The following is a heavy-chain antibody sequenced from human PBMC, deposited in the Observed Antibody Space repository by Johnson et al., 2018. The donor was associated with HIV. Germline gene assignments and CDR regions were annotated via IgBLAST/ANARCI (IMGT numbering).Heavy chain of an antibody. V-gene: IGHV3-13*01. CDR3: ARAYTSGWSRDAFDF. CDR1: GFTFSSYD. J-gene: IGHJ3*01. CDR2: IGVAGDT. D-gene: IGHD6-19*01. Sequence: VQLVESGGGLIQPGESLRLSCAASGFTFSSYDMHWVRQATGKGLEWVSGIGVAGDTYYPGSAKGRFHISRENAKHSLYLQVNRLIAGETAVYYCARAYTSGWSRDAFDFWGQGTMVTVSS.